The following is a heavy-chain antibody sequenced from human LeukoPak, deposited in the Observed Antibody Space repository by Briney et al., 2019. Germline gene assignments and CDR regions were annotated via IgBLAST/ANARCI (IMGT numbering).Heavy chain of an antibody. CDR1: GGSFSGYY. D-gene: IGHD2-15*01. CDR2: INHSGST. CDR3: ARHLGPGWHAMDV. Sequence: SETLSLTCAVYGGSFSGYYWSWLRQPPGKGLEWIGEINHSGSTNYNPSLKSRVTISVDTSKTQFSLRLSSVTAADTAVYYCARHLGPGWHAMDVWGQGTTVTVSS. V-gene: IGHV4-34*01. J-gene: IGHJ6*02.